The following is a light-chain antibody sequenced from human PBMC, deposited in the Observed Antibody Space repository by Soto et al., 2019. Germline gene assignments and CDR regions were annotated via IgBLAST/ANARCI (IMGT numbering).Light chain of an antibody. CDR2: SAS. CDR1: QIISSS. Sequence: DIQMTQSPSSLSAFVGDRFTITCRTSQIISSSLNWYQQKPGKAPKPLIYSASSLQSGVPSRFSGSGSGADFTLTISSLQPEDFATYYCQQSYSSPWTFGQGTKVDIK. V-gene: IGKV1-39*01. CDR3: QQSYSSPWT. J-gene: IGKJ1*01.